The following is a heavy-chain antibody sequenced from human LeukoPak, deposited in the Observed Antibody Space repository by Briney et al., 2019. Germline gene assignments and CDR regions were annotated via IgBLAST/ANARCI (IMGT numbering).Heavy chain of an antibody. J-gene: IGHJ4*02. D-gene: IGHD3-10*01. CDR2: MNPNSGNT. CDR1: GYTFTSYD. V-gene: IGHV1-8*01. CDR3: ARGRASGSYRKSGFDY. Sequence: ASVKVSCKASGYTFTSYDINWVRQATGQGLEWMGWMNPNSGNTGYAQKFQGRVTMTRNTSISTAYMELSSLRSEDTAVYYCARGRASGSYRKSGFDYWGQGTLVTVSS.